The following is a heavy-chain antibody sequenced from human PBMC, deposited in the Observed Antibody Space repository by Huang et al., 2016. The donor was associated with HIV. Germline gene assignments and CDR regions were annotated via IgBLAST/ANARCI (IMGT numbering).Heavy chain of an antibody. V-gene: IGHV2-5*02. Sequence: QITLKESGPMLVKPTQTLTLTCTFSGFSLSTSEVGVGWIRPPPGKALEWLALIYSDDDKRYRPSLKSRLTITKDTSRNQVVLTMTNMDPVDTGTYYCAHSAFGTSGYYFRMHFDYWGQGALVTVSS. D-gene: IGHD3-22*01. CDR1: GFSLSTSEVG. CDR3: AHSAFGTSGYYFRMHFDY. J-gene: IGHJ4*02. CDR2: IYSDDDK.